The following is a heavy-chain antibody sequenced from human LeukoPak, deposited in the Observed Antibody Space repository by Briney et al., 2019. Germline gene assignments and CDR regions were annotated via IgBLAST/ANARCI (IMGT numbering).Heavy chain of an antibody. CDR1: GFTFSSYG. CDR2: IWHDGSDH. V-gene: IGHV3-33*01. Sequence: GGSLRLSCAASGFTFSSYGMHWVRQAPGKGLEWVATIWHDGSDHRYVDSVRGRFTISRDNSKDTVYLQMNDLRVEDTAIYYCARGGTTGNWFDPWGQGILVTVSS. CDR3: ARGGTTGNWFDP. J-gene: IGHJ5*02. D-gene: IGHD3-16*01.